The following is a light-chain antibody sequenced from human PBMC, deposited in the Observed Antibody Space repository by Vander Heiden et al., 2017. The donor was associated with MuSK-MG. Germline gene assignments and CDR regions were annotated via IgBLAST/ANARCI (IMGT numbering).Light chain of an antibody. CDR3: RQTLHFPYT. CDR2: LAS. Sequence: DTVMTQSPLSLPVTPGEPASISCRSSQSLLHSDGYNYLAWYLQKPGQSPQVLIYLASDRVSGVPDRFSDSGSGTDFTLKISRVEAEDVGVYYCRQTLHFPYTFGQGTKLEIK. CDR1: QSLLHSDGYNY. J-gene: IGKJ2*01. V-gene: IGKV2-28*01.